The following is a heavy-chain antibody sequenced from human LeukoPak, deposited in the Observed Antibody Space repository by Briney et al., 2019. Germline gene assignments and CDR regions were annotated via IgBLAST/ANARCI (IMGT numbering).Heavy chain of an antibody. CDR2: IYTSGST. Sequence: PSETLSLTCTVSGGSISSGSYYWSWIRQPAGKGLEWIGRIYTSGSTNYNPSLKSRVTISVDTSKNQFSLKLSSVTAADTAVYYCARLRSNDYYGMDVWGQGTTVTVSS. V-gene: IGHV4-61*02. D-gene: IGHD2-15*01. CDR3: ARLRSNDYYGMDV. J-gene: IGHJ6*02. CDR1: GGSISSGSYY.